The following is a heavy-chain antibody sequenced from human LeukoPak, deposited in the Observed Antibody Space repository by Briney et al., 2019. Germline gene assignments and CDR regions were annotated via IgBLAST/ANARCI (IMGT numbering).Heavy chain of an antibody. CDR3: AKGFQEYFDY. CDR2: ISGSAGTT. J-gene: IGHJ4*02. Sequence: GGSLRLPCAAAGFSFSSYAMTWVRQAPGKGLEWVSSISGSAGTTHYADSVKGRFTISRDNSKNTLFLQMNSLRGEDTAVYYCAKGFQEYFDYWGQGTPVTVSS. V-gene: IGHV3-23*01. CDR1: GFSFSSYA.